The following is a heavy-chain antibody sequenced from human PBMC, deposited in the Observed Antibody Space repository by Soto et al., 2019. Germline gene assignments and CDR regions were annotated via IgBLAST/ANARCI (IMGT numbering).Heavy chain of an antibody. D-gene: IGHD2-2*01. CDR1: GYTFTSYG. J-gene: IGHJ6*02. Sequence: QVQLVQSGAEVKKPGASVKVSCKASGYTFTSYGISWVRQAPGQGLEWMGWISAYNGNTNYAQKLQGRVTMTTDTSTSTAYMELRSLRSDDTAVYYCARDLRPVWVPAAIFYYYYGMDVWGQGTTVTVSS. V-gene: IGHV1-18*01. CDR2: ISAYNGNT. CDR3: ARDLRPVWVPAAIFYYYYGMDV.